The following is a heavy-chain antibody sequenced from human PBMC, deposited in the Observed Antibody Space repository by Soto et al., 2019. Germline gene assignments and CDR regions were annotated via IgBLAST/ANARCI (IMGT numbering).Heavy chain of an antibody. CDR1: GFTFSTYT. CDR3: EREDRIVGGASAFDY. J-gene: IGHJ4*02. V-gene: IGHV3-21*01. CDR2: INGRSNYK. D-gene: IGHD1-26*01. Sequence: GGSLRLSCASSGFTFSTYTMNWVRQAPGKGLEWVSSINGRSNYKYYTDSVKGRFTISRDNAKNSLYLQMNRLRAEDTAVYYCEREDRIVGGASAFDYWGLGTLFTVSS.